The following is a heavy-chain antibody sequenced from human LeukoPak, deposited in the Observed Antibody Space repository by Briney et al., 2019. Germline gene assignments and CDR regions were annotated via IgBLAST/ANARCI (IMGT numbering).Heavy chain of an antibody. CDR1: GFTFTKCA. Sequence: GGSLRLSCVASGFTFTKCAMSWIRQAPGKGLEWVSTITGTGDTAYYADSVKGRFTISRDNSRNTVYLQMDSLRAEDTAIYYCEGDRNSDWY. CDR3: EGDRNSDWY. CDR2: ITGTGDTA. V-gene: IGHV3-23*01. D-gene: IGHD1-1*01. J-gene: IGHJ2*01.